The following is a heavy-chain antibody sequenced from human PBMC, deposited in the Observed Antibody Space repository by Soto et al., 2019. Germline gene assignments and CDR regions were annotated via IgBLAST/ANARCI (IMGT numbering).Heavy chain of an antibody. V-gene: IGHV3-23*01. J-gene: IGHJ4*02. Sequence: VASLKPSFQPSCFTSPTIPRRGSRLPPGKSLEWVSAISGSGGSTYYADSVKGRFTISRDNSKNTLYLQMNSLRAEDTAVYYCAKDPPRYCSGGSCYGFDYWGQGTLVTVSS. CDR3: AKDPPRYCSGGSCYGFDY. CDR1: CFTSPTIP. CDR2: ISGSGGST. D-gene: IGHD2-15*01.